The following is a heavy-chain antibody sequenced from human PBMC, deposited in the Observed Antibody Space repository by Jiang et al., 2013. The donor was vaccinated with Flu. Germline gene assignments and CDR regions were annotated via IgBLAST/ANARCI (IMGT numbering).Heavy chain of an antibody. Sequence: GAEVKKPGESLKISCKGSGYIFTTYWIGWVRQMPGKGLEWMGLIYPGNSDTRYSPSFQGHVTISVDKSGSTAYLQWSSLKASDTATYYCARTNYDFWGVYSHWGQGTLVTVSS. CDR2: IYPGNSDT. CDR3: ARTNYDFWGVYSH. CDR1: GYIFTTYW. J-gene: IGHJ4*02. V-gene: IGHV5-51*01. D-gene: IGHD3-3*01.